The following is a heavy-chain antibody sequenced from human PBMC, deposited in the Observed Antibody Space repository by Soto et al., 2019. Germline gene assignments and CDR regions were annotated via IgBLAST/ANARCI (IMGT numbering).Heavy chain of an antibody. V-gene: IGHV1-69*02. CDR1: GGTFNTYT. CDR2: IIPMLTVT. D-gene: IGHD2-2*01. CDR3: SIGSWSAETFDV. Sequence: QVHLIQSGAEVKKPGSSVKVSCKAAGGTFNTYTLIWVRQAPGHGLEWMGRIIPMLTVTNSAQKFQRRLTLTADKSTGTAFMELTSLRSDDTAVYYCSIGSWSAETFDVWGQGTMVTVSS. J-gene: IGHJ3*01.